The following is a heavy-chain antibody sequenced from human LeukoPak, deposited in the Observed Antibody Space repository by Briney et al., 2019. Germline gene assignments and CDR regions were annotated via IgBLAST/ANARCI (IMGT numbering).Heavy chain of an antibody. CDR3: ARVLRAPYCGGDCPTTDY. CDR2: ISSSSSYI. D-gene: IGHD2-21*02. J-gene: IGHJ4*02. CDR1: GFTFSSYR. Sequence: PGGSLRLSCAASGFTFSSYRMNWLRQAPGKGLEWVSSISSSSSYIYYADSVKGRFTISRDNAKNSLYLQMNSLRAEDTAAYYCARVLRAPYCGGDCPTTDYWGQGTLVTVSS. V-gene: IGHV3-21*01.